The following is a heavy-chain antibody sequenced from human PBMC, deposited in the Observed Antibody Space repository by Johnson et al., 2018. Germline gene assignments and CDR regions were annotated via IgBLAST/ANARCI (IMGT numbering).Heavy chain of an antibody. CDR3: AKGTVAAAYYYYYYMDV. CDR2: ISGSGGST. J-gene: IGHJ6*03. Sequence: VQLVESGGGVVQPGRSLRLSCAASGFTFSSYAMSWVRQAPGKGLEWVSAISGSGGSTYYADSVKGRFTISRENSKNTLYLQMNSLRSEDTAVYYCAKGTVAAAYYYYYYMDVWGKGTTVTVSS. V-gene: IGHV3-23*04. D-gene: IGHD6-13*01. CDR1: GFTFSSYA.